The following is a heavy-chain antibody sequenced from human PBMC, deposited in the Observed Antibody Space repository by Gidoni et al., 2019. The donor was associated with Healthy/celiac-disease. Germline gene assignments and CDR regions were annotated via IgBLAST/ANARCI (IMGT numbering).Heavy chain of an antibody. V-gene: IGHV3-21*01. CDR3: ARDEAVAGNDY. CDR2: ISRSSSYI. CDR1: GFTFSSYS. D-gene: IGHD6-19*01. J-gene: IGHJ4*02. Sequence: EVQLVESGGGLVQPGGSLRLSCAASGFTFSSYSMNWVRQAPGKGLEWVSSISRSSSYIYYADSVKGRFTISRDNAKNSLYLQMNSLRAEDTAVYYCARDEAVAGNDYWGQGTLVTVSS.